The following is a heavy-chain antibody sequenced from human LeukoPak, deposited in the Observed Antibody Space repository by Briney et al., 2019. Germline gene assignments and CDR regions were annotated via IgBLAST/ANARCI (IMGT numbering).Heavy chain of an antibody. CDR3: ARHAGYIAAVGTRPFDY. CDR1: GDSISSSTYY. V-gene: IGHV4-39*01. Sequence: SETLSLTCTVSGDSISSSTYYWAWLRQPPGKGLEWIGSIYYVGSTYYYPSLMSRLSISVDTSKNQFSLKLSSVTAADTAVYYCARHAGYIAAVGTRPFDYWGQGTLVTVSS. CDR2: IYYVGST. J-gene: IGHJ4*02. D-gene: IGHD6-13*01.